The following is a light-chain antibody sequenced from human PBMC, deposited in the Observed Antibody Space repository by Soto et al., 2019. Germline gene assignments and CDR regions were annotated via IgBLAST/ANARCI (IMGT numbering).Light chain of an antibody. CDR3: QSYDDSLSAYV. CDR1: TSNIGAGYD. Sequence: QAVLTQPPSVSGAPGQRVTISCTGSTSNIGAGYDLHWYQQLPGTAPKLLIYGNINRPSGVPERFSASKSGTSASLAITGLQAEDEADFYCQSYDDSLSAYVFGTGTKVTVL. CDR2: GNI. J-gene: IGLJ1*01. V-gene: IGLV1-40*01.